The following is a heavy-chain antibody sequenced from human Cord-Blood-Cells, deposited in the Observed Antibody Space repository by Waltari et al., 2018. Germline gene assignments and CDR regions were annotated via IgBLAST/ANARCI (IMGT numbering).Heavy chain of an antibody. CDR2: IKHSGST. CDR1: GGSFSGYY. D-gene: IGHD3-3*01. V-gene: IGHV4-34*01. Sequence: QVQLQQWGAGLLKPSETLSLTCAVYGGSFSGYYWSWIRQPPGKGLVWIGEIKHSGSTNYNPSLKGRVPISVDTSKNQFSLKLSSVTAADMAVYYCARVRSDVWSGDYYYYYMDFWGKGTTVTVSS. CDR3: ARVRSDVWSGDYYYYYMDF. J-gene: IGHJ6*03.